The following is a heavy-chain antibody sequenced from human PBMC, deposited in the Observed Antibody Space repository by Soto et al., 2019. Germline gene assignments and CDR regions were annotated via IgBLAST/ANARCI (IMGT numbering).Heavy chain of an antibody. CDR3: ARAGNERGPDFWSGYYTYGMDV. CDR1: GGSISSGGYY. D-gene: IGHD3-3*01. V-gene: IGHV4-30-4*01. Sequence: SETLCLTCTVAGGSISSGGYYWSWIRQPPGKGLEWIGYIYYSGTTYYNPSLKSRVTISVDTSKNQFSLKLSSVTAADTAVYYCARAGNERGPDFWSGYYTYGMDVWGQGTTVTVSS. CDR2: IYYSGTT. J-gene: IGHJ6*02.